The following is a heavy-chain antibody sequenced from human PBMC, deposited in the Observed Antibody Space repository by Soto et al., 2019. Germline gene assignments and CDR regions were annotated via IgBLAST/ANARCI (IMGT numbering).Heavy chain of an antibody. J-gene: IGHJ5*02. CDR3: ARVPTP. CDR2: IYNSGYT. CDR1: GGSISSGGYS. V-gene: IGHV4-30-2*01. Sequence: PSETLSLTCAVSGGSISSGGYSWSWIRQPPGKGLEWIGYIYNSGYTYYKPSLKSRVTISVDRSKNQFSLKLSSVTAADTAVYYCARVPTPWGQGTLVTVSS.